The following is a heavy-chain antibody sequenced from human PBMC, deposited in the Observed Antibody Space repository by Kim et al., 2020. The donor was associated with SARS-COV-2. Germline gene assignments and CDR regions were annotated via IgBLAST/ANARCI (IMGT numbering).Heavy chain of an antibody. V-gene: IGHV1-2*07. Sequence: ASVKVSCKTSGYTFTGYYIHWVRQAPGQGLEWMGWLNPNTGGTNYARKFQDRVTITRFTFCCPFFLGFGVSCCDSICGYYCAKSLRPMVRGVNNYFDPWG. J-gene: IGHJ5*02. CDR3: AKSLRPMVRGVNNYFDP. CDR2: LNPNTGGT. CDR1: GYTFTGYY. D-gene: IGHD3-10*01.